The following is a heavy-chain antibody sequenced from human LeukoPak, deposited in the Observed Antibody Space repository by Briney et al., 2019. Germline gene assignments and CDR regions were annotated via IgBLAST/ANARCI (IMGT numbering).Heavy chain of an antibody. V-gene: IGHV3-66*02. Sequence: PGGSLRLSCAASGFTVSSNYMSWVRQAPGKGLEWVSVIYSGGSTYYADSVKGRFTISRDNSKNTLYLQMNSLRAEDTAVYYCASSDPIFGYSFPPGYYYCMDVWGKGTTVTVSS. D-gene: IGHD3-10*02. CDR2: IYSGGST. J-gene: IGHJ6*03. CDR1: GFTVSSNY. CDR3: ASSDPIFGYSFPPGYYYCMDV.